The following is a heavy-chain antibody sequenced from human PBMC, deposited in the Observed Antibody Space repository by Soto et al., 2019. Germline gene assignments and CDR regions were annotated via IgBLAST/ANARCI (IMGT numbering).Heavy chain of an antibody. J-gene: IGHJ4*02. CDR3: ANASQQLAFYTGGY. D-gene: IGHD6-13*01. CDR2: ISYDGSNK. CDR1: GFTFSSYG. V-gene: IGHV3-30*18. Sequence: QVQLVESGGGVVQPGRSLRLSCAASGFTFSSYGMHWVRQAPGKGLEWVAVISYDGSNKYYADSVKGRFTISRDNSKNTLYLQMNSLRAEDTAVYYCANASQQLAFYTGGYWGQGTLVTVSS.